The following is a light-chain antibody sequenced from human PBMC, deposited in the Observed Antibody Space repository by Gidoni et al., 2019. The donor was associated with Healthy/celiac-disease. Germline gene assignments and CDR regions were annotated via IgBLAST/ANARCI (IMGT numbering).Light chain of an antibody. V-gene: IGKV3-15*01. CDR2: GAS. CDR3: QQYNNWPLCT. Sequence: EIVMTQSPATLSVSPGERATLSCRASQSVGSNLAWYQQKPGQAPRLLIYGASTRTTGIPARFSGGGSGTEFTLTISSLQSEDFAVFYCQQYNNWPLCTFGQGTKLEIK. CDR1: QSVGSN. J-gene: IGKJ2*02.